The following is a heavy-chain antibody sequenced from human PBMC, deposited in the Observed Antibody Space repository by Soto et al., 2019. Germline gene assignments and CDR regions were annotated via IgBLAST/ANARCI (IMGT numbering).Heavy chain of an antibody. CDR2: IIPIFGTS. V-gene: IGHV1-69*01. J-gene: IGHJ6*02. CDR1: GGTFSSYA. Sequence: QVQLVQSGAEVKKPGSSVKVSCKASGGTFSSYAISWVRLAPGQGLEWMGGIIPIFGTSNYAQKFQGRVTITADEYTSLVYMELSSLRSEDTAVYYCARVRGEYYYGMDVWGQGTTVTVSS. CDR3: ARVRGEYYYGMDV. D-gene: IGHD3-10*01.